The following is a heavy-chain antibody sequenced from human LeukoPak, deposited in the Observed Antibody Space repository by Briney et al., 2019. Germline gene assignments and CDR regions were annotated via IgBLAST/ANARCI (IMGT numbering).Heavy chain of an antibody. CDR1: GFTVSSNY. CDR3: ARASQWLAFDY. J-gene: IGHJ4*02. Sequence: GGSLRLSCAASGFTVSSNYMSWVRQAPGKGLEWVSVIYNGGSTKYADSVKGRFTISRDNSENTLYLQMNSLRDEDTAVYFCARASQWLAFDYWGRGTLVTVSS. D-gene: IGHD6-19*01. CDR2: IYNGGST. V-gene: IGHV3-66*01.